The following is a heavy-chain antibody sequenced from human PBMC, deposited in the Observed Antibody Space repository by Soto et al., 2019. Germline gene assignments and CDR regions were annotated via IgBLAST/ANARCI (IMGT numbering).Heavy chain of an antibody. CDR1: GGSISSGDYY. V-gene: IGHV4-30-4*01. CDR2: IYYSEST. CDR3: AREERVAGLSPGY. D-gene: IGHD6-19*01. Sequence: PSETLSLTCTVSGGSISSGDYYWSWIRQPPGMGLEWIGYIYYSESTYYNPSLKSRVTISVDTSKNQFSLKLSSVTAADTAVYYCAREERVAGLSPGYWGQGTLVTVSS. J-gene: IGHJ4*02.